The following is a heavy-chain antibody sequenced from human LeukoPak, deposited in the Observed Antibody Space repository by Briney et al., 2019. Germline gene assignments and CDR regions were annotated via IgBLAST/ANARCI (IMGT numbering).Heavy chain of an antibody. CDR2: IWYDGSNK. V-gene: IGHV3-33*01. CDR3: ARDLGPAPGISVGGSGFGY. Sequence: PGGSLRLSCAASGFTFSSYGMHWVRQAPGKGLEWVAVIWYDGSNKYYADSVKGRFTISRDNSKNTLYLQMNSLRAEDTAVYYCARDLGPAPGISVGGSGFGYWGQGTLVTVPS. CDR1: GFTFSSYG. J-gene: IGHJ4*02. D-gene: IGHD6-19*01.